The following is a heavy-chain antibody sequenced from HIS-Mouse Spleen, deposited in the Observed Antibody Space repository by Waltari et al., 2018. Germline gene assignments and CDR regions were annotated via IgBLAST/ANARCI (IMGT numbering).Heavy chain of an antibody. CDR2: IYNSGST. V-gene: IGHV4-38-2*02. Sequence: QVQLQESGPGLVKPSETLSLTCTVSGYSISSGYYWGWIRQPPGKGLEWIGSIYNSGSTYYNPSLKSRVTISVDTSKNQFSLKLSSVTAADTAVYYCARADDFWSGSFDYWGQGTLVTVSS. D-gene: IGHD3-3*01. CDR3: ARADDFWSGSFDY. J-gene: IGHJ4*02. CDR1: GYSISSGYY.